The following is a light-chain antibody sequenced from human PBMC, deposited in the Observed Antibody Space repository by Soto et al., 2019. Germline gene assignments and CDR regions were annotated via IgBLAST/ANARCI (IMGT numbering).Light chain of an antibody. CDR2: GAS. V-gene: IGKV3-20*01. J-gene: IGKJ5*01. CDR3: QQYGSSPPIT. Sequence: EIVLTQSPGTLSLSPGERATLSCRASQSVRSNYLAWYQQKPGQAPRLLIYGASSRATGIPDRFSGSGSGTDFTLTISRLEPEDFAVYYCQQYGSSPPITFGQGTRLENK. CDR1: QSVRSNY.